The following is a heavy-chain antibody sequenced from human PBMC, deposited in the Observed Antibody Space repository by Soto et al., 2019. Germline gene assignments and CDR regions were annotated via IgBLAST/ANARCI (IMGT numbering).Heavy chain of an antibody. D-gene: IGHD3-3*01. J-gene: IGHJ3*02. V-gene: IGHV3-7*01. CDR2: IKQDGSEK. Sequence: EVQLVESGGGLVQPGGSLRLSCAASGFTFSRYWMSWVRQAPGKGLEWVANIKQDGSEKYYVESVKDRFTISRDNAKNSLYLQMNSLRAEDTAVYYCARDDSRRNNDFWSGHYTTDAFDIWGQGRMVTVSS. CDR1: GFTFSRYW. CDR3: ARDDSRRNNDFWSGHYTTDAFDI.